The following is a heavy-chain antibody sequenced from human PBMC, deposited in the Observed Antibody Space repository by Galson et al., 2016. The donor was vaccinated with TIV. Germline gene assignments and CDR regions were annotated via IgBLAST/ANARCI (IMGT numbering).Heavy chain of an antibody. J-gene: IGHJ4*02. CDR3: ARVTILRFSEWSFDH. CDR2: ISGSGGQT. V-gene: IGHV3-23*01. Sequence: SLRLSCAASGFDFNALAMSWVRQVPGKGLQWVASISGSGGQTHYADSVRGRFTISRDDSKNTLYLQMSSLRADDTAIYYCARVTILRFSEWSFDHWGQGMLVTVSS. D-gene: IGHD3-3*01. CDR1: GFDFNALA.